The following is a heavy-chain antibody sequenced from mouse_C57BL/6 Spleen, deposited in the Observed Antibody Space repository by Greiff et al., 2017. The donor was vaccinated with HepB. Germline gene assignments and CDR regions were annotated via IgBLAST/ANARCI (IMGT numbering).Heavy chain of an antibody. CDR1: GYTFTSYW. CDR2: IDPSDSYT. D-gene: IGHD2-1*01. V-gene: IGHV1-69*01. Sequence: VQLKQPGAELVMPGASVKLSCKASGYTFTSYWMHWVKQRPGQGLEWIGEIDPSDSYTNYNQKFKGKSTLTVDKSSSTAYMQLSSLTSEDSAVYYCARKLLYAMDYWGQGTSVTVSS. J-gene: IGHJ4*01. CDR3: ARKLLYAMDY.